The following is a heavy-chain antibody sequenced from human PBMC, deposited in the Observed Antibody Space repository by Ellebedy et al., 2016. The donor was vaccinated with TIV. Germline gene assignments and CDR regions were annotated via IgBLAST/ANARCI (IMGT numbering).Heavy chain of an antibody. V-gene: IGHV1-18*01. Sequence: ASVKVSCKASGYSFIDYGICWVRQAPGQGLEWMGWISGNNVNTNYAQKVQGRVTMTTDTSTSTAYMELRSLRSDDTAVYYCARSLMVPDYWGQGTLVTVSS. CDR3: ARSLMVPDY. D-gene: IGHD3-10*01. J-gene: IGHJ4*02. CDR1: GYSFIDYG. CDR2: ISGNNVNT.